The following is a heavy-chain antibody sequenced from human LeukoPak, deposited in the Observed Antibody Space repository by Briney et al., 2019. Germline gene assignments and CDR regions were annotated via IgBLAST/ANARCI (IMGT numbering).Heavy chain of an antibody. V-gene: IGHV3-23*01. CDR3: AKDGGVWFGESNDY. J-gene: IGHJ4*02. D-gene: IGHD3-10*01. Sequence: GGSLRLSCAASGFTFSSYGMSWVRQAPGKGLGWGSAISGSGAITYYADSVKGRFTISRDNSKNTLYLQMNSLRAEDTAVYYCAKDGGVWFGESNDYWGQGTLVTVSS. CDR2: ISGSGAIT. CDR1: GFTFSSYG.